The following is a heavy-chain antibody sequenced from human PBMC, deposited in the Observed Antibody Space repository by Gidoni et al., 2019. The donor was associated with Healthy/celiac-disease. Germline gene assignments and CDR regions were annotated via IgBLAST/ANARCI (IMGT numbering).Heavy chain of an antibody. D-gene: IGHD3-22*01. Sequence: QVQLVQSGAEVQKPGSSVKVSCKASGGTFSSYTISWVRQAPGQGLEWMGRIIPILGIANYAQKFQGRVTITADKSTSTAYMELSSLRSEDTAVYYCAREPHYYDSSGSDYWGQGTLVTVSS. CDR1: GGTFSSYT. J-gene: IGHJ4*02. V-gene: IGHV1-69*08. CDR2: IIPILGIA. CDR3: AREPHYYDSSGSDY.